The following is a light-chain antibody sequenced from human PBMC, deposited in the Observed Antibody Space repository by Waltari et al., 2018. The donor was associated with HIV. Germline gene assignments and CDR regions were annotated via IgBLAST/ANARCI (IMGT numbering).Light chain of an antibody. CDR1: SNDVGGYNY. V-gene: IGLV2-14*01. CDR2: EVR. CDR3: TSYASSSSLL. J-gene: IGLJ2*01. Sequence: QSALTQPATVSGSPGLSITLSCTAASNDVGGYNYVSSYQNLPSQAPKLIIYEVRNRPSGVSNRFSGSKSGNTASLTISGLQAEDEADDYCTSYASSSSLLFGGGTKLTVL.